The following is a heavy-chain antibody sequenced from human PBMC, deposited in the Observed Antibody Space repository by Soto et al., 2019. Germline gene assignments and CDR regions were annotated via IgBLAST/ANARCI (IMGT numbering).Heavy chain of an antibody. J-gene: IGHJ4*02. Sequence: QLQLQESGPGLVKPSETLSLSCSVSGDSIRNRNYYWAWIRQPPGKGLEWIVSRYDDATTFYTPSLTXXXTXXLDTSKKQLSLKVTSATAAETAVFYCARGIYLGPGGSYRNVWGQGTLVTVSS. CDR3: ARGIYLGPGGSYRNV. CDR1: GDSIRNRNYY. D-gene: IGHD2-8*02. V-gene: IGHV4-39*01. CDR2: RYDDATT.